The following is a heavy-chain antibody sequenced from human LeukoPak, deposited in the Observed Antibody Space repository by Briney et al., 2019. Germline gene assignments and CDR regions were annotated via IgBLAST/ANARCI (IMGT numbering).Heavy chain of an antibody. CDR3: ARDDYGGNSK. CDR2: INHSGST. Sequence: SETLSLTCAVYGGSFSGYYWSWIRQPPGKGLEWIGEINHSGSTNYNPSLKSRLTMSVDASENQFSLRLSSVTAADTAVYYCARDDYGGNSKWGQGTLVTVSS. J-gene: IGHJ4*02. D-gene: IGHD4-17*01. V-gene: IGHV4-34*01. CDR1: GGSFSGYY.